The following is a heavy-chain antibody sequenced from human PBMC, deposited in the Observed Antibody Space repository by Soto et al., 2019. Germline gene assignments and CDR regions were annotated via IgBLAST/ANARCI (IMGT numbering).Heavy chain of an antibody. J-gene: IGHJ5*02. CDR1: GYTFTSYY. CDR3: ARVDALRYFDWPTPLDP. D-gene: IGHD3-9*01. Sequence: ASVKVSCKASGYTFTSYYMHWVRQAPGQGLEWMGIINPSGGSTSYAQKFQGRVTMTRDTSTSTVYMELSSLRSEDTAVYYCARVDALRYFDWPTPLDPWGQGTLVTVSS. CDR2: INPSGGST. V-gene: IGHV1-46*03.